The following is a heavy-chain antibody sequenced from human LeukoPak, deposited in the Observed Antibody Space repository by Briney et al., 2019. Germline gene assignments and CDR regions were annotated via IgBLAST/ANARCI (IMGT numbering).Heavy chain of an antibody. V-gene: IGHV4-34*01. Sequence: SGALSLTCAVYAGSFSGYYWSWSRQPPREGVEWIGEINHSGGTNYNPSLKSRVTIPAYTSKSQSSLKLSSVTAADTAVYYGATGRNVVVPAAILGVGTWYYYYYMDAWGKGTTVTVSS. CDR2: INHSGGT. D-gene: IGHD2-2*02. CDR1: AGSFSGYY. J-gene: IGHJ6*03. CDR3: ATGRNVVVPAAILGVGTWYYYYYMDA.